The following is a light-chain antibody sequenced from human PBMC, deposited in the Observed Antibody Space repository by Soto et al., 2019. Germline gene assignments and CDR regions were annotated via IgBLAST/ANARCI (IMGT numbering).Light chain of an antibody. CDR3: CSYAGRDTLYV. J-gene: IGLJ1*01. CDR2: YVS. Sequence: QSALTQPRSVSGSPGQSVTISCTGTSTDVGGYNYVSWYQQHPGKVPKLMIYYVSKRPSGVPDRFSGSKSGNTASLTISGLQAEDEADYSCCSYAGRDTLYVFGSGTKVTVL. CDR1: STDVGGYNY. V-gene: IGLV2-11*01.